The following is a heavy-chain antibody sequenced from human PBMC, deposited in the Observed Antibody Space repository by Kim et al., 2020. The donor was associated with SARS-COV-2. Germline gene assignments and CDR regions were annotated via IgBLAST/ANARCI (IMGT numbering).Heavy chain of an antibody. J-gene: IGHJ4*02. CDR2: ISKRGNDI. Sequence: GGSLRLSCAASGFTFSDYNMNWIRQAPGKGLEWVSFISKRGNDIHYADSVKGRFTVSRDNAANSLYLQMDSLRAEDTAVYYCMNSGALPEHYWGQGTPVTVSS. V-gene: IGHV3-11*01. CDR1: GFTFSDYN. CDR3: MNSGALPEHY. D-gene: IGHD6-25*01.